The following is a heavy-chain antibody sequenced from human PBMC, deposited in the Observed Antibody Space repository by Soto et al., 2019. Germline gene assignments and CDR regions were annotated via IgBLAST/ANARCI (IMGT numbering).Heavy chain of an antibody. D-gene: IGHD1-26*01. CDR3: ARAARGSYAWFDP. J-gene: IGHJ5*02. CDR2: INAGNGNT. CDR1: GYTFTSYA. Sequence: QVQLVQSGAEVKKPGASVKVSCKASGYTFTSYAMHWVRQAPGQRLEWMGWINAGNGNTKYSQKFQGRVTITRDTSASTAYMELSSLRSEDTAVYYCARAARGSYAWFDPWGQGTLVTVSS. V-gene: IGHV1-3*01.